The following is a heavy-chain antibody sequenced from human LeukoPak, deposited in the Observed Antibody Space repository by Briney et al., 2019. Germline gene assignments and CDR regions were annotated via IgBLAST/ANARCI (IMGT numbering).Heavy chain of an antibody. V-gene: IGHV3-53*04. Sequence: GSLRLSCAASGFTVSSNYMSWVRQAPGKGLEWVSVIYSGGSTYYADSVKGRFTTSRHNSKNTLYLQMNNLRVEDTAVYYCARSRPYDYVWGSYRQYYFDYWGQGTLVTVSS. D-gene: IGHD3-16*02. CDR2: IYSGGST. CDR3: ARSRPYDYVWGSYRQYYFDY. CDR1: GFTVSSNY. J-gene: IGHJ4*02.